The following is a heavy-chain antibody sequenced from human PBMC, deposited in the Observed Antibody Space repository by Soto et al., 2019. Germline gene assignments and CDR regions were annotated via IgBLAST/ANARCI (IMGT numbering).Heavy chain of an antibody. CDR3: AFARWTYGDVRSGDAFDI. Sequence: ASVKVSCKASGYTFTSYDINWVRQATGQGLEWMGWMNPNSGNTGYAQKFQGRVTMTRNTSISTAYMELSSLRSEDTAVYYCAFARWTYGDVRSGDAFDIWGQGTMVTVSS. D-gene: IGHD4-17*01. CDR2: MNPNSGNT. CDR1: GYTFTSYD. J-gene: IGHJ3*02. V-gene: IGHV1-8*01.